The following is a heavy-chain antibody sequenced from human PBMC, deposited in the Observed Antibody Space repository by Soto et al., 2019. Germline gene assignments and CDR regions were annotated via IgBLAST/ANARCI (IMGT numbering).Heavy chain of an antibody. J-gene: IGHJ4*02. CDR2: IVVGSGNT. Sequence: SVKVSCKAAGFTFTXSAVQWVRQARGQRLEWIGWIVVGSGNTNYAQKLQERVTITRDMSTSTAYMELSSLRSEDTAVYYCAAGLELLSGFDYWGQGTLVTVSS. D-gene: IGHD1-7*01. V-gene: IGHV1-58*01. CDR3: AAGLELLSGFDY. CDR1: GFTFTXSA.